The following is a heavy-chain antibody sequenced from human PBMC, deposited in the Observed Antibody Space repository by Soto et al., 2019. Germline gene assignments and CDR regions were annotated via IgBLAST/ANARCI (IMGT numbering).Heavy chain of an antibody. J-gene: IGHJ3*02. D-gene: IGHD4-17*01. CDR2: ISAYNGNT. CDR3: ARDPNLHSHGDYVPGYGAFDI. Sequence: QVQLVQSGAEVKKPGASVKVSCKASGYTFTSYGISWVRQAPGQGLEWMGWISAYNGNTNYAQKLQGRVTMTTDTSTSTAYMELRSLRSDDTAVYYCARDPNLHSHGDYVPGYGAFDIWGQGTMVTVSS. V-gene: IGHV1-18*01. CDR1: GYTFTSYG.